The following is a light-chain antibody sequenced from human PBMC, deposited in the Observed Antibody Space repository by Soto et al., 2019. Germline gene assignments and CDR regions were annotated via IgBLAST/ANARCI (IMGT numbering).Light chain of an antibody. J-gene: IGLJ1*01. CDR3: SSYTSSTPYV. Sequence: QSVLTQPASVSGFPGPAITISCTGTSSDVGGYNYVPWYQQHPGKAPKLMIYDVSNRPSGVSNRFSGSKSGNTASLTISGLQAEDEADYYCSSYTSSTPYVFGTGTKVTVL. CDR2: DVS. CDR1: SSDVGGYNY. V-gene: IGLV2-14*01.